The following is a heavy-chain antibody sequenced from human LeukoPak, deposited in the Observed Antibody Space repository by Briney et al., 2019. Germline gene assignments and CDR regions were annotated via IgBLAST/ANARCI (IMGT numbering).Heavy chain of an antibody. CDR1: GGSIRSFY. D-gene: IGHD3-3*01. V-gene: IGHV4-59*08. J-gene: IGHJ4*02. Sequence: PSETLSLTCTVSGGSIRSFYWSWIRQPPGKGLEWIGYIFYSGSTNYNPSLKSRVTISVDTSKNQFSLKLSSVTAADTAVYYCARNGSGYYFFDYWGQGTLVTVSS. CDR3: ARNGSGYYFFDY. CDR2: IFYSGST.